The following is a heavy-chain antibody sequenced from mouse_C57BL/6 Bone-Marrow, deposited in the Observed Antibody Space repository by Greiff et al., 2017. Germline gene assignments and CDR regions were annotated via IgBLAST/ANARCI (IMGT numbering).Heavy chain of an antibody. CDR2: IDPNRGGT. D-gene: IGHD2-4*01. J-gene: IGHJ4*01. CDR1: GYTFTSYW. CDR3: ARSRRLRRGGAMDY. V-gene: IGHV1-72*01. Sequence: QVQLQQPGAELVKPGASVKLSCKASGYTFTSYWMHWVKQRPGRGLAWIGRIDPNRGGTKYNEKFKSKATLTVDKPSSTAYMQLSSLTLADSAVYDCARSRRLRRGGAMDYGGQGTSVTVSA.